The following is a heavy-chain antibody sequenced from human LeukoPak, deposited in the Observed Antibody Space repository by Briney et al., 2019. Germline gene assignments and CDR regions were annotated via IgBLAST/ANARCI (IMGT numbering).Heavy chain of an antibody. CDR1: GYTFIGYY. CDR3: ATVRDIVVGGGPYYFDY. J-gene: IGHJ4*02. Sequence: ASVKVSCKASGYTFIGYYLHLVRQARGQGLELMGWINPHNGDTNYAQRFQGRVTMTRDTSITTAYMELNRLKSDDTAVYYCATVRDIVVGGGPYYFDYWGQGTLVTVSS. CDR2: INPHNGDT. V-gene: IGHV1-2*02. D-gene: IGHD2-15*01.